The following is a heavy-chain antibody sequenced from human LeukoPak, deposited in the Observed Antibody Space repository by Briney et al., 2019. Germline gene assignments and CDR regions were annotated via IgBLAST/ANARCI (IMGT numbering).Heavy chain of an antibody. CDR3: ARLGPHGIAARR. Sequence: LRLSCSTSGFTFNTYGMHWVRQAPGKGLEWIGEINHSGSTNYNPSLKSRVTISVDTSKNQFSLKLSSVTAADTAVYYCARLGPHGIAARRWGQGTLVTVSS. V-gene: IGHV4-34*01. J-gene: IGHJ4*02. D-gene: IGHD6-6*01. CDR2: INHSGST. CDR1: GFTFNTYG.